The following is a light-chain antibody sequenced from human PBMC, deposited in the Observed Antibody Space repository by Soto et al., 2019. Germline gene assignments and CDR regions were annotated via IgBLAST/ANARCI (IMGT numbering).Light chain of an antibody. J-gene: IGKJ1*01. Sequence: EIVLTQSPGTLSLSPGERATLNCRASQSVRSSYLAWYQQQPGQAPRLLIHGASRRATGIPDRFSGSGSGTDFNLTINRLEPEDFAVYFCQQYGDMWTFGQGTKVEIK. CDR3: QQYGDMWT. CDR2: GAS. CDR1: QSVRSSY. V-gene: IGKV3-20*01.